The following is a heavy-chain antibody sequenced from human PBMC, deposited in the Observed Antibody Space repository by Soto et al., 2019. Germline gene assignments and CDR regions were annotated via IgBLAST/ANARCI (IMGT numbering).Heavy chain of an antibody. J-gene: IGHJ6*03. Sequence: ASVKVSCKASGYTFTSYYMHWVRHAPGQGLEWMGIINPSGGSTSYAQKFQGRVTMTRDTSTSTVYMELSSLRSEDTAVYYCARAGLLDDFWSGYYALYYYMDVWGKGTTVTVSS. CDR2: INPSGGST. V-gene: IGHV1-46*03. CDR1: GYTFTSYY. D-gene: IGHD3-3*01. CDR3: ARAGLLDDFWSGYYALYYYMDV.